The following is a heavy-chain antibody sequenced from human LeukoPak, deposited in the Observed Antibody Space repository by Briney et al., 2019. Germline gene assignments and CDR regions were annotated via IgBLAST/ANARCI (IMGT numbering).Heavy chain of an antibody. J-gene: IGHJ4*02. CDR2: IYYSGST. D-gene: IGHD6-19*01. CDR1: GGSFSGYY. Sequence: PSETLPLTCAVYGGSFSGYYWSWIRQPPGKGLEWIGYIYYSGSTNYNPSLKSRVTISVDTSKNQFSLKLSSVTAADTAVYYCARQPGSGWYRFDYWGQGTLVTVSS. CDR3: ARQPGSGWYRFDY. V-gene: IGHV4-59*08.